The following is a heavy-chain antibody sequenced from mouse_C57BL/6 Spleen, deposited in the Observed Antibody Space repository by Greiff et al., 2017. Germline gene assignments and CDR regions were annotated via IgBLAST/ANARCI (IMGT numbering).Heavy chain of an antibody. CDR1: GYTFTSYW. Sequence: QVQLQQPGAELVKPGASVTMSCKASGYTFTSYWITWVKQRPGQGLEWIGDIYPGSGSTNYNEKFKSKATLTVDTSSSTAYMQLSSLTSEDSAVYYCARTTTVVARAMDYWGQGTSVTVSS. J-gene: IGHJ4*01. D-gene: IGHD1-1*01. CDR3: ARTTTVVARAMDY. CDR2: IYPGSGST. V-gene: IGHV1-55*01.